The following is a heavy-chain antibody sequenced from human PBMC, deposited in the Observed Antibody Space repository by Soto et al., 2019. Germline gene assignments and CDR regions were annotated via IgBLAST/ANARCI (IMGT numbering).Heavy chain of an antibody. CDR3: ARDTTAGYFDY. J-gene: IGHJ4*01. CDR1: GFTFSIYW. CDR2: ITQDGTKK. Sequence: EVQLVESGGGLVQPGGSLRLSCAASGFTFSIYWMSWVRQAPGKGLEWVANITQDGTKKNFADSVRGRFNSSRDNAKNSLYLQMNSLRADDTAVYYCARDTTAGYFDYWGHGTLVTVSS. D-gene: IGHD2-21*02. V-gene: IGHV3-7*01.